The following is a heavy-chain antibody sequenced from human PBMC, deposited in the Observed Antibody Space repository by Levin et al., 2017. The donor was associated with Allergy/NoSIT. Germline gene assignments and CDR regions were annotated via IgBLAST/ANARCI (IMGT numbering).Heavy chain of an antibody. V-gene: IGHV4-31*03. D-gene: IGHD5-24*01. CDR2: IYYGGST. CDR1: GGSISSGGYF. CDR3: ARRRDGYNYTTEI. J-gene: IGHJ3*02. Sequence: PSETLSLTCTVSGGSISSGGYFWSWIRQHPGKGLEWIGYIYYGGSTYYNPSLESRVTILVDTSMNQFSLKLTSVTAADTAVYYCARRRDGYNYTTEIWGQGTMVTVSS.